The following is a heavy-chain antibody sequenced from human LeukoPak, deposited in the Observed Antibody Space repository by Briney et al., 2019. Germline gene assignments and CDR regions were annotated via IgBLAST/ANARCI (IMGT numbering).Heavy chain of an antibody. CDR2: IYPSGGEI. J-gene: IGHJ4*02. CDR3: ATYRQVLLPFES. D-gene: IGHD2-8*02. Sequence: PGGTLRLSCAASGLTFSTFAMIWVRQPPGKGLEGVSSIYPSGGEIHFAVSVRGPFTISTDNSKSTLSLQMNSLSAEDTAIYYCATYRQVLLPFESWGQGTLVTVSS. CDR1: GLTFSTFA. V-gene: IGHV3-23*01.